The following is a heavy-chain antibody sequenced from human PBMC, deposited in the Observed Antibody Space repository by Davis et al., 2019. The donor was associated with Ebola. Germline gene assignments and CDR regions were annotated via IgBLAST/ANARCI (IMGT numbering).Heavy chain of an antibody. CDR2: ISSSSSYI. J-gene: IGHJ4*02. Sequence: GVLKISCAASGFTFSRYSMNWVRQAPGKGLEWVSSISSSSSYIYYADSVKGRFTISRDNAKNSLYLQMNSLRAEDTAVYYCARGCSSTSCYIPFDYWGQGTLVTVSS. D-gene: IGHD2-2*02. CDR1: GFTFSRYS. CDR3: ARGCSSTSCYIPFDY. V-gene: IGHV3-21*01.